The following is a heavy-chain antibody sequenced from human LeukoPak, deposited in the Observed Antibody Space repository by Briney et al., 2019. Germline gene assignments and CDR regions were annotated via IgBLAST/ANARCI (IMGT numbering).Heavy chain of an antibody. V-gene: IGHV3-53*05. CDR3: VKSFSGSFPLGY. D-gene: IGHD1-26*01. CDR2: IYSGGST. Sequence: QPGGSLRLSCAASGFTVSSNYMSWVRQAPGKGLEWVSVIYSGGSTFYADSVKGRFSISRDNSKNTLYLQMNSLRAEDTAVYYCVKSFSGSFPLGYWGQGTLVTVSS. CDR1: GFTVSSNY. J-gene: IGHJ4*02.